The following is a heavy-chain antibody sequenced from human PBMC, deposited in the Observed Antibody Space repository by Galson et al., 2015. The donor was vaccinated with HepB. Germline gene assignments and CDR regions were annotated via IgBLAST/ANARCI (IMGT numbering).Heavy chain of an antibody. CDR1: GDSVSSNSAA. V-gene: IGHV6-1*01. Sequence: CAISGDSVSSNSAAWNWIRQSPSRGLEWLGRTYYRSKWYNDYAVSVKSRITINPDTSKNQFSLQLNSVTPEDTAVYYCARSLPNYYGSGSYDYWGQGTLVTVSS. D-gene: IGHD3-10*01. J-gene: IGHJ4*02. CDR3: ARSLPNYYGSGSYDY. CDR2: TYYRSKWYN.